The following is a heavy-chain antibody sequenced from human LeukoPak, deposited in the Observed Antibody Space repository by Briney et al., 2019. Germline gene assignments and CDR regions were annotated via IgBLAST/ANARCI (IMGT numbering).Heavy chain of an antibody. CDR1: GGIFSSYS. D-gene: IGHD1-26*01. CDR3: AGGSGGSYHF. CDR2: IIPVFGTT. Sequence: SVKVSCKSSGGIFSSYSVNWVRQAPGQGLEWVGGIIPVFGTTNYARKFKGRVTMTADESTSTAYMELSSLRSNDTAAYYCAGGSGGSYHFWGQGTLVTVSS. J-gene: IGHJ4*02. V-gene: IGHV1-69*01.